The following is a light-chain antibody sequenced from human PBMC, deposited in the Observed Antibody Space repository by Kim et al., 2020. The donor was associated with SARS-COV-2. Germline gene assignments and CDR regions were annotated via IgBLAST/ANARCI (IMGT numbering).Light chain of an antibody. V-gene: IGKV3-20*01. CDR2: GAS. J-gene: IGKJ1*01. Sequence: GERATQYCRASGSIRNNYMAGYQQKRGQAPRVLIYGASTRATGIPDRFSGSGSGTDFTLTVSRLEPEDSAVYYCHQYVYSPWTFGQGTKVDIK. CDR3: HQYVYSPWT. CDR1: GSIRNNY.